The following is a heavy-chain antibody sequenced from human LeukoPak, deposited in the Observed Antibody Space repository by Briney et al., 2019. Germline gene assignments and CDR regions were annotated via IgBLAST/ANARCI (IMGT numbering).Heavy chain of an antibody. CDR3: ARQSTVTTLAQH. V-gene: IGHV5-51*01. Sequence: GESLKISCKGSGYSFTSYWIGWVRQMPGKRLELMGIIYPGDSDTRYSPSFQGQVTISADKSISTAYLQWSSLRASDTAMYYCARQSTVTTLAQHWGQGTLVTVSS. CDR2: IYPGDSDT. J-gene: IGHJ1*01. CDR1: GYSFTSYW. D-gene: IGHD4-17*01.